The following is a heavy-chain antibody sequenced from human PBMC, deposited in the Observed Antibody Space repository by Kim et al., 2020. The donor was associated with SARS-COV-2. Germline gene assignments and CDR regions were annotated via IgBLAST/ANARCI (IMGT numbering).Heavy chain of an antibody. CDR1: GFTFSSYW. J-gene: IGHJ6*02. CDR2: IKQDGSEK. Sequence: GGSLRLSCAASGFTFSSYWMSWVRQAPGKGLEWVANIKQDGSEKYYVDSVKGRFTISRDNAKNSLYLQMNSLRAEDTAVYYCGFGKFGELWGYYYYGMDVWGQGTTVTVSS. CDR3: GFGKFGELWGYYYYGMDV. V-gene: IGHV3-7*01. D-gene: IGHD3-10*01.